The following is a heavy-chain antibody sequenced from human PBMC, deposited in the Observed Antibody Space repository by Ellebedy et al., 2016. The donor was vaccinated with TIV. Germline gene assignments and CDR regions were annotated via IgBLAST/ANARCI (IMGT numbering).Heavy chain of an antibody. Sequence: PGGSLRLSCAASGFTFSNYAMSWVRQAPGKGLEWFSATSGSDDSTYHADSVRGRFTISRDNSKSTLFLQMNSLRAEDTAVYYCARGSLVSCRRTLCYSLDYWGQGTLVTVSA. CDR1: GFTFSNYA. V-gene: IGHV3-23*01. CDR2: TSGSDDST. CDR3: ARGSLVSCRRTLCYSLDY. D-gene: IGHD5/OR15-5a*01. J-gene: IGHJ4*02.